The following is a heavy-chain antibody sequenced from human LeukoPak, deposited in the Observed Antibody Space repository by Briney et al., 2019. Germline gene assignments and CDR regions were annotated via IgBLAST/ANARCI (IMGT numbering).Heavy chain of an antibody. Sequence: PGGSLRLSCAASGFTFSSYAMSWVRQAPGKGLEWVSTISGSGGTTYYADSVKGRFTISRDNSKNTLYLQMNSLRAEDTAVYYCAKDDFLFVGATSKFDSWGQGTLVTVSS. D-gene: IGHD1-26*01. CDR2: ISGSGGTT. V-gene: IGHV3-23*01. J-gene: IGHJ4*02. CDR3: AKDDFLFVGATSKFDS. CDR1: GFTFSSYA.